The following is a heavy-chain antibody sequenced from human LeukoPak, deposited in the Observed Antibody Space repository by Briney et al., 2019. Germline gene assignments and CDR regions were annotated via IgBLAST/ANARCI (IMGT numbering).Heavy chain of an antibody. J-gene: IGHJ4*02. CDR3: ARGRGWVDH. CDR1: GFTFSSYW. Sequence: GGSLRLSCAASGFTFSSYWMHWFRQTPEKGLEWVANIHDDGIVTHYVDSVKGRFTISRDNARNSVNLQLNSLRVEDTALYYCARGRGWVDHWGQGTLVTVSS. V-gene: IGHV3-7*01. CDR2: IHDDGIVT. D-gene: IGHD3-16*01.